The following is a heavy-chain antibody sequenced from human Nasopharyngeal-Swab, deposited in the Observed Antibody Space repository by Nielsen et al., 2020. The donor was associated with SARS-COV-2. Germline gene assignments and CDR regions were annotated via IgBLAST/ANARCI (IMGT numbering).Heavy chain of an antibody. J-gene: IGHJ4*02. Sequence: SETLSLTCTVSGFSINSGYSWDWIRQPPGKGLEWIGCIYHSGSTYYKPSLKGRLTMSMDTSKNQLSLKLSSVTAADTAVYFCATVTTKTDFDYWGQGILVTVSS. CDR1: GFSINSGYS. D-gene: IGHD4-11*01. CDR3: ATVTTKTDFDY. V-gene: IGHV4-38-2*02. CDR2: IYHSGST.